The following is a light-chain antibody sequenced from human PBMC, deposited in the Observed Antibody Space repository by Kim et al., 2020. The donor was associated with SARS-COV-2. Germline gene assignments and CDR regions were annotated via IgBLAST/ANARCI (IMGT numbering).Light chain of an antibody. Sequence: PASIAVRSSQSRGYSQENTYLNSFHQRTGQYPRRLIYKVANRDSRGPDRFSGSGAGTDFSLQISRVEDEDVGVYYCMQEKNWPFTFGPGTKVDIK. CDR2: KVA. J-gene: IGKJ3*01. V-gene: IGKV2-30*01. CDR1: QSRGYSQENTY. CDR3: MQEKNWPFT.